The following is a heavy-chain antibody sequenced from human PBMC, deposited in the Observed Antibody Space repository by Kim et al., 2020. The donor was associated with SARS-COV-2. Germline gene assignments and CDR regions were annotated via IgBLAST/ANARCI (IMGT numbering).Heavy chain of an antibody. Sequence: SETLSLTCTVSGGSVSSGSYYWSWIQQPPGKGLEWIGYIYYSGSTNYNPSLKSRVTISVDTSKNQFSLKLSSVTAADTAVYYCARVEVGAYGAFDIWGQGTMVTVSS. CDR1: GGSVSSGSYY. V-gene: IGHV4-61*01. J-gene: IGHJ3*02. CDR3: ARVEVGAYGAFDI. D-gene: IGHD1-26*01. CDR2: IYYSGST.